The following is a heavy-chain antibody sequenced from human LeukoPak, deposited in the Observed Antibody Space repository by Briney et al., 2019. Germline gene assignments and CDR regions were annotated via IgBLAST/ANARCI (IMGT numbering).Heavy chain of an antibody. J-gene: IGHJ4*02. D-gene: IGHD3-10*01. CDR3: AKDFSYFLKDEFDY. CDR2: ISGSGGST. CDR1: GFPFSSYA. Sequence: HGGSLRLSCAASGFPFSSYAMSWVRQAPGKGLEWVSAISGSGGSTYYADSVKGRFTISRDNSKNTLYLQMNSLRAEDTAVYYCAKDFSYFLKDEFDYWGQGTLVTVSS. V-gene: IGHV3-23*01.